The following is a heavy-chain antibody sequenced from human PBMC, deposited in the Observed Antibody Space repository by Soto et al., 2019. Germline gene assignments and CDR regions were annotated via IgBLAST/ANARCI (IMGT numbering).Heavy chain of an antibody. D-gene: IGHD7-27*01. J-gene: IGHJ2*01. CDR3: ARGRHWGSYWYFDL. Sequence: QVQLQESGPGLVKPSQTLSLTCTVSGGSIISGGYYWSWIRQHPGKGLVGIGYIYYSGSTCYNPSLKSRVTISVDASKIQFSQRLSSVTAAETAVYYCARGRHWGSYWYFDLWGRGTLVTVSS. CDR2: IYYSGST. CDR1: GGSIISGGYY. V-gene: IGHV4-31*03.